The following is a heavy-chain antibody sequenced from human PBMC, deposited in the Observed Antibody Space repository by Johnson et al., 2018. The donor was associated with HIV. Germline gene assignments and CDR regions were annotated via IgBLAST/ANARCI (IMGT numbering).Heavy chain of an antibody. CDR2: IAHDESIT. Sequence: VQLVESGGGVVQPGGSLRLSCAASGFTFADYGMHWVRQPPGKGLEWVAFIAHDESITHYADSVKGRFTISRDNFKNTVYLQMNSLRTVDTAVYYCARGYTWNDVSIWGQGTMVTVSS. V-gene: IGHV3-30*02. CDR3: ARGYTWNDVSI. CDR1: GFTFADYG. D-gene: IGHD1-1*01. J-gene: IGHJ3*02.